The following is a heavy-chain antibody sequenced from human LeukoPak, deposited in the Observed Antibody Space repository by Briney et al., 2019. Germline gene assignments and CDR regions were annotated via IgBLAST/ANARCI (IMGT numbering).Heavy chain of an antibody. D-gene: IGHD3-16*01. Sequence: PSETLSLTCAVYGGSFSGYYWSWIRQPPGKGLEWIGEINHSGSTNYNPSLKSRVTISVDTSKNQFSMTLTSVTVADTAVYYCARGPHPHWPLGQFWGQGSRVTVSS. CDR3: ARGPHPHWPLGQF. V-gene: IGHV4-34*01. J-gene: IGHJ4*02. CDR2: INHSGST. CDR1: GGSFSGYY.